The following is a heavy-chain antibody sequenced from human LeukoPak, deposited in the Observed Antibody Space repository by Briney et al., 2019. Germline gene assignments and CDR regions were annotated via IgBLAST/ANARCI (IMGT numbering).Heavy chain of an antibody. CDR1: GFTFSDYY. Sequence: GGSLRLSCAASGFTFSDYYMSWIRQAPGKGLEWVSYISSSGSTIYYADSVKGRFTISRDNAKNSLYLQMNSLRAEDTAVYYCARDSPLGSYPSFLPAGQEHLDYRGQGTLVTVSS. D-gene: IGHD1-26*01. CDR2: ISSSGSTI. V-gene: IGHV3-11*01. J-gene: IGHJ4*01. CDR3: ARDSPLGSYPSFLPAGQEHLDY.